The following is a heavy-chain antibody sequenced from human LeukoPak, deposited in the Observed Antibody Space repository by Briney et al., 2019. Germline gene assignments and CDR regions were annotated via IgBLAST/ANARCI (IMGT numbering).Heavy chain of an antibody. CDR3: AKASGGGYDQYYFDY. D-gene: IGHD5-12*01. J-gene: IGHJ4*02. V-gene: IGHV3-48*01. Sequence: GGSLRLSCAASGFTFSTYGMNWVRQAPGKGLEWVSYISSSSSTIYYADSVKGRFTISRDNSKNTLYLQMNSLRAEDTAVYYCAKASGGGYDQYYFDYWGQGTLVTVSS. CDR1: GFTFSTYG. CDR2: ISSSSSTI.